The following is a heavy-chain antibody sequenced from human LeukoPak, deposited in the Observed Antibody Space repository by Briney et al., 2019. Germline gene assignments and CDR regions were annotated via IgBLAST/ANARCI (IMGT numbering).Heavy chain of an antibody. CDR2: IYYSGST. D-gene: IGHD1-1*01. CDR3: ARGRVSSSTWYSTYYYYFYMDV. V-gene: IGHV4-59*01. CDR1: GGPISSYY. J-gene: IGHJ6*03. Sequence: SETLSLTCTVSGGPISSYYWSWIRQPPGKGLEWIGCIYYSGSTNYNPSLKSRVTISVDTSKNQFSLQLRSVTAADTAVYFCARGRVSSSTWYSTYYYYFYMDVWGKGTTVTVSS.